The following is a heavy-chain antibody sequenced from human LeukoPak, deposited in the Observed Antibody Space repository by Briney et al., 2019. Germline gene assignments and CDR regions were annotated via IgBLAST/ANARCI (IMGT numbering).Heavy chain of an antibody. CDR1: GFTFTTSW. CDR3: AKDRIIYGDYGDAFDI. J-gene: IGHJ3*02. V-gene: IGHV3-7*01. Sequence: GGSLRLSCAASGFTFTTSWMSWVRQAPGKGLEWVANINQVGSGKYYVDSVKGRFTISRDNAKNSLYLQMNSLTAEDTAVYYCAKDRIIYGDYGDAFDIWGQGTMVTVSS. D-gene: IGHD4-17*01. CDR2: INQVGSGK.